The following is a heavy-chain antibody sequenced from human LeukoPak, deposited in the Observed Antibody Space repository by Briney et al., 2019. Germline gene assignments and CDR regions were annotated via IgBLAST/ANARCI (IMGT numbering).Heavy chain of an antibody. J-gene: IGHJ4*02. CDR1: GFSFSVYW. CDR3: ARDEGVPTNWRFDY. CDR2: IKQDGSDK. Sequence: GGSLRLSCAASGFSFSVYWMSWVRQTPGKGLQWVANIKQDGSDKNYVDSVRGRFAISRDNAKNSLFLQMNGLRAEDTAIYYCARDEGVPTNWRFDYWGQGTLVTVSS. V-gene: IGHV3-7*01. D-gene: IGHD3-10*01.